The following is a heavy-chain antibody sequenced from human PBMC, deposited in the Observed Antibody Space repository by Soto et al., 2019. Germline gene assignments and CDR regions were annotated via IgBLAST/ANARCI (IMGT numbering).Heavy chain of an antibody. D-gene: IGHD6-19*01. CDR1: GLTFDDYW. Sequence: EVQLVESGGGLVQPGGSLRLSCAASGLTFDDYWMNWVRQAPGKGLEWVANIRKDGSEKNYVDSVKGRFTISRDDATNSLYLQMNSLRVEDTAVYFCAGGIGWESDFRGPGTHVIVSS. CDR3: AGGIGWESDF. CDR2: IRKDGSEK. J-gene: IGHJ4*02. V-gene: IGHV3-7*05.